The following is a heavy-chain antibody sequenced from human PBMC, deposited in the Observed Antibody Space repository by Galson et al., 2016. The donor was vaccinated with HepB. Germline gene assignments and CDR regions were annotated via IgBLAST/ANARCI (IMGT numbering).Heavy chain of an antibody. D-gene: IGHD2-2*01. Sequence: SGSTNSNPSLKGRLTISIDTSKNQFSLRLTSVTAADTAVYYCARGLVVPAATYDYWGQGTLVTVSS. CDR3: ARGLVVPAATYDY. V-gene: IGHV4-59*09. CDR2: SGST. J-gene: IGHJ4*02.